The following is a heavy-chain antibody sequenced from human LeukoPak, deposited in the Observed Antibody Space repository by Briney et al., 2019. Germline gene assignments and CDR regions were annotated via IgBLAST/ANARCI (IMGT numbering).Heavy chain of an antibody. CDR1: GYSISTWC. V-gene: IGHV5-51*01. J-gene: IGHJ4*02. CDR3: ARRENCGGDCYQFDY. Sequence: GESLKISCLVSGYSISTWCIGGVRQMPGKGLEWMGIIYPGDSDTRYNPSFEGQVTISADKSINTAYLQWTSLKASDTAMYYCARRENCGGDCYQFDYWGQGTMVTVSS. CDR2: IYPGDSDT. D-gene: IGHD2-21*01.